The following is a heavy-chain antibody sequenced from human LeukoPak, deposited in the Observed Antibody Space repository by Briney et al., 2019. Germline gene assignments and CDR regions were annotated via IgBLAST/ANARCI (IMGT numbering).Heavy chain of an antibody. CDR3: ARRAEDFWSGYYTYYFDY. J-gene: IGHJ4*02. CDR2: ISAYSANT. CDR1: GYTFISYG. D-gene: IGHD3-3*01. Sequence: GASVKVSCKASGYTFISYGISWVRQAPGQGLEWMGWISAYSANTNYAQKLQGRVTMTTDTSTSTAYMELRSLRSDDTAVYYCARRAEDFWSGYYTYYFDYWGQGTLVTVSS. V-gene: IGHV1-18*01.